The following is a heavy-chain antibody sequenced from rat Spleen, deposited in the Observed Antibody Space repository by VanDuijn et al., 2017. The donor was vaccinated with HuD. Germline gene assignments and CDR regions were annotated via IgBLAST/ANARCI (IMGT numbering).Heavy chain of an antibody. CDR2: ISYEGSAT. J-gene: IGHJ4*01. D-gene: IGHD1-12*02. CDR1: GFTFSDYY. Sequence: EVQLVESGGGLVQPGRSLKLSCAASGFTFSDYYMVWVRQAPKKGLEWVASISYEGSATYYGDSVKGRFTISRDNAKSALYLQMDSLRSEDTATYYCARPDDVSFYYGVMDAWGQGASVTVSS. CDR3: ARPDDVSFYYGVMDA. V-gene: IGHV5-22*01.